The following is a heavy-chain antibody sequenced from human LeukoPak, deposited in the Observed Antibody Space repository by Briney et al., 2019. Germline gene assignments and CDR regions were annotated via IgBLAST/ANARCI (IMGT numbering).Heavy chain of an antibody. CDR2: IYHSGST. J-gene: IGHJ3*02. D-gene: IGHD6-19*01. V-gene: IGHV4-4*02. CDR3: ARPYSSGWPDAFDI. Sequence: SETLSLTCAVSGGSISSTNWWSWVRQPPGKGLEWIGEIYHSGSTNYNPSLKSRVTISVDTSKNQFSLKLSSVTAADTAVYYCARPYSSGWPDAFDIWGQGTMVTVSS. CDR1: GGSISSTNW.